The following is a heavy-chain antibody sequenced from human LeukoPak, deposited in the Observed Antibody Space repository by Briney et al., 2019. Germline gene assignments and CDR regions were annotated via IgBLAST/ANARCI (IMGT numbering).Heavy chain of an antibody. CDR2: IHPHGSEE. Sequence: PGGSLRLSCAASGFTFSRFWMTWVRQAPGKGLEWVANIHPHGSEEYYVDSVKGRFTISRDNAKNLLYLQMDSLRAEDTAVYYCIILTLVTAPRHYMDVRGKGTTVTVSS. D-gene: IGHD2-21*02. CDR3: IILTLVTAPRHYMDV. V-gene: IGHV3-7*01. J-gene: IGHJ6*03. CDR1: GFTFSRFW.